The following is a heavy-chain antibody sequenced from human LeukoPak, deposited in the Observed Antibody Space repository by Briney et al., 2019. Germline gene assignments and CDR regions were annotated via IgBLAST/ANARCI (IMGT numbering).Heavy chain of an antibody. CDR2: ISPYNENT. J-gene: IGHJ4*02. Sequence: ASVKVSCKASGYTFTSSDVSWVRQAPGQGLEWMGWISPYNENTNYAQKFQGRVTMTTDTSTSTAYMELRSLRSDDTAMYYCARLDYGVNKFDYWGQGTLVTVSS. CDR1: GYTFTSSD. CDR3: ARLDYGVNKFDY. D-gene: IGHD4-17*01. V-gene: IGHV1-18*01.